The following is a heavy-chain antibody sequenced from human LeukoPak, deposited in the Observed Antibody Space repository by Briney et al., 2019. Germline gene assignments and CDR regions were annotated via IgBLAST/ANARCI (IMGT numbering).Heavy chain of an antibody. J-gene: IGHJ4*02. CDR1: GGSISPYY. D-gene: IGHD1-1*01. Sequence: PSETLSLTCTVSGGSISPYYWSWIRQTPGKGLEWIGYILYSGTTTNYNPSLKSRVTISVDTSKNQFSLKLSSVTAADTAVYYCARVGDWNDLVYWGQGTPVPVSS. CDR3: ARVGDWNDLVY. CDR2: ILYSGTT. V-gene: IGHV4-59*01.